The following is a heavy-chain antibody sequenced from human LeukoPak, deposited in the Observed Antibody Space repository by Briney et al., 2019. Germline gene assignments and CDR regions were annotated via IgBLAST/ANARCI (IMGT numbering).Heavy chain of an antibody. CDR1: GFTFSSYS. CDR3: AGDPGELVLFDY. D-gene: IGHD6-13*01. V-gene: IGHV3-21*01. J-gene: IGHJ4*01. Sequence: GGSLRLSCAASGFTFSSYSMNWVRQAPGKGLEWVSSISSSSSYIYYADSVKGRFTISRDNAKNSLYLQMNGLRAEDTAVYYCAGDPGELVLFDYWGQGTLVTVSS. CDR2: ISSSSSYI.